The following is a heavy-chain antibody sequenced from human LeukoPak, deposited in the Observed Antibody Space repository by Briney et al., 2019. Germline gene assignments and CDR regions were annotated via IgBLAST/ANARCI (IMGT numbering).Heavy chain of an antibody. Sequence: GGSLRLPCAASGFNFGDYAMHWVRQAPGKGLEWVSGVSYNSASINYADSVKGRFTISRDNGKNSLYLQMDSLTVEDTALYYCVKVGPVSSYGFGFFNYWGQGTMVTVSS. CDR3: VKVGPVSSYGFGFFNY. V-gene: IGHV3-9*01. CDR1: GFNFGDYA. J-gene: IGHJ4*02. CDR2: VSYNSASI. D-gene: IGHD3-16*02.